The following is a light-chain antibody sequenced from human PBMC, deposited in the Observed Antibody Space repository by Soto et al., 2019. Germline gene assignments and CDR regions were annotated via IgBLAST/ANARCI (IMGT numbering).Light chain of an antibody. Sequence: EIWFTQSPTTLSLCPGERATLSCRASQSVSSNLAWYQQKPGQAPRLLIYGASTRATGIPARFSGSGSGTEFTLTISSLEPEDFAVYYCQQRSTWPRWTFGQGTKVAIK. CDR1: QSVSSN. V-gene: IGKV3-11*01. J-gene: IGKJ1*01. CDR2: GAS. CDR3: QQRSTWPRWT.